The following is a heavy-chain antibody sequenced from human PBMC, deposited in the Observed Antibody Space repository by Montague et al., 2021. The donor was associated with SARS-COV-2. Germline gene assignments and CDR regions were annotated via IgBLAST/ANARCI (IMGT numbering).Heavy chain of an antibody. J-gene: IGHJ3*02. CDR3: ARHITGSGNAFDI. CDR2: IYYTGST. V-gene: IGHV4-39*01. CDR1: GGSVSSSSYY. Sequence: SETLSLTCTVSGGSVSSSSYYWGWIRQPPGKGLEWIGRIYYTGSTYYHPSLKSRVTISVDTSKNQFSLKLSSVTAADTAVYYCARHITGSGNAFDIWGQGTMVTVSS. D-gene: IGHD3-10*01.